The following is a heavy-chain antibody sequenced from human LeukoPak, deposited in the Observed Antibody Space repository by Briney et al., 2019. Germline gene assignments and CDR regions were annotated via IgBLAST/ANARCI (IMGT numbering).Heavy chain of an antibody. CDR1: GGSFSGYY. V-gene: IGHV4-34*01. J-gene: IGHJ4*02. CDR2: INHSGSA. CDR3: ARGRITIFGVPQKTSSRVYYFDY. Sequence: PSETLSLTCAVSGGSFSGYYWTWIRQPPGKGLEWIGEINHSGSANYNPSLKSRVTISVDTSKNQFSLKLSSVTAADTAVYYCARGRITIFGVPQKTSSRVYYFDYWGQGTLVTVSS. D-gene: IGHD3-3*01.